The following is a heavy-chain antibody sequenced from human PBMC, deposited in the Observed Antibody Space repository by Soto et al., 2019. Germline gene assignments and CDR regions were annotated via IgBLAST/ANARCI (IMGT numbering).Heavy chain of an antibody. CDR1: GGAISIYN. CDR2: VYRSGST. J-gene: IGHJ4*02. CDR3: AREDSSGWYRAFDS. Sequence: SETLSITCTVSGGAISIYNWKWIRQLPGKGLEWIGYVYRSGSTSYNPSLQSRVTISVDTSKNQFSLNLRNVTAADTAVYYCAREDSSGWYRAFDSWGQGTLVTVSS. V-gene: IGHV4-59*01. D-gene: IGHD6-19*01.